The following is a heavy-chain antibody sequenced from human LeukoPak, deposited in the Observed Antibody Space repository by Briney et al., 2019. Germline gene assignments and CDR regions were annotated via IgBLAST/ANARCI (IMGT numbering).Heavy chain of an antibody. CDR2: IGSSGSTI. D-gene: IGHD3-22*01. J-gene: IGHJ4*02. CDR1: GFTFSNYE. CDR3: ARGWYASSGYYFDY. V-gene: IGHV3-48*03. Sequence: PGGSLRLSCKASGFTFSNYEMNWVRQAPGKGLEWVSYIGSSGSTIYYAESVKGRFTISRDNAQNSLYLQMSSLRAEDTTLYYCARGWYASSGYYFDYWGQGTLVTVSS.